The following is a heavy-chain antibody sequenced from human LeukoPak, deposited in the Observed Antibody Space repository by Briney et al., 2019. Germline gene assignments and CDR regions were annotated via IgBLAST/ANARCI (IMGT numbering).Heavy chain of an antibody. CDR1: GFTFSSYW. CDR2: INSDGSST. J-gene: IGHJ4*02. V-gene: IGHV3-74*01. CDR3: ARGLRGSGSYPNADY. Sequence: GGSLRLSCAASGFTFSSYWMHWVRQAPGKGLVWVSRINSDGSSTSYADSVKGRFTISRDNAKNSLYLQMNSLRAEDTAVYYCARGLRGSGSYPNADYWGQGTLVTVSS. D-gene: IGHD3-10*01.